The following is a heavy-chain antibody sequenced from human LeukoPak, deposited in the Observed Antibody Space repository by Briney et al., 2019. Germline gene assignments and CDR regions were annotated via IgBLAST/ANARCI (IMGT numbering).Heavy chain of an antibody. CDR2: ISWNSGSI. D-gene: IGHD3-16*01. CDR3: ARGGGLDV. Sequence: SLRLSCAACGFTFDDYAMHWVRQAPGKGLEWVSGISWNSGSIGYADSVKGRFTISRDNAKNSLYLQMNSLRAEDTAVYFCARGGGLDVWGQGATVTVSS. V-gene: IGHV3-9*01. CDR1: GFTFDDYA. J-gene: IGHJ6*02.